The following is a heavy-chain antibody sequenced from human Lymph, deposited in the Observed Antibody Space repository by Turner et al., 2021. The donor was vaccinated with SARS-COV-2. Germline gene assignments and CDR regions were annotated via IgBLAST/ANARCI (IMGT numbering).Heavy chain of an antibody. V-gene: IGHV3-30*18. D-gene: IGHD3-3*01. CDR1: GFTFSSYG. CDR3: AKVRSIFGVVIGGMDV. J-gene: IGHJ6*02. CDR2: ISYDGSNK. Sequence: QVQLVESGGGVVQPGRSLRLSCAVPGFTFSSYGMHWVRQAPGKGLEWLAVISYDGSNKYYADSVKSRFTISRDNSKNTLYLQMNSLRAEDTAVYYCAKVRSIFGVVIGGMDVWGQGTTVTVSS.